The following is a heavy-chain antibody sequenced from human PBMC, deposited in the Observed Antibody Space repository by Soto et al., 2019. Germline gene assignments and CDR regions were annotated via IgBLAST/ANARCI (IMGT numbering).Heavy chain of an antibody. CDR2: IYSGGST. D-gene: IGHD2-2*01. V-gene: IGHV3-66*01. Sequence: PGGSLRLSCAASGFTVSSNYMSWVRQAPGKGLEWVSVIYSGGSTYYADSVKGRFTISRDNSKNTLYLQMNSLRAEDTAVYYCARAVSIGSTSWGYYYYYMDVWGKGTTVTVSS. CDR1: GFTVSSNY. J-gene: IGHJ6*03. CDR3: ARAVSIGSTSWGYYYYYMDV.